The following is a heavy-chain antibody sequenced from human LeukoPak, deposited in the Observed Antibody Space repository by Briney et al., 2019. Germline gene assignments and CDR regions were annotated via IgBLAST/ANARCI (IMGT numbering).Heavy chain of an antibody. Sequence: GASVKVSCKASGYTFTGYYMHWVRQAPGQGLEWMGWINPNSGGTNYAQKFQGRVTMTRDTSISTAYMELSRLRSDDTAVYYCARTRGYSSGWYDYWGQGTLVTVSS. CDR1: GYTFTGYY. CDR3: ARTRGYSSGWYDY. CDR2: INPNSGGT. V-gene: IGHV1-2*02. D-gene: IGHD6-19*01. J-gene: IGHJ4*02.